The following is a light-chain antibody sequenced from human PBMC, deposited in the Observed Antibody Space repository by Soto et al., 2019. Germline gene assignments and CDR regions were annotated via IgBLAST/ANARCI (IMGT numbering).Light chain of an antibody. V-gene: IGKV1-33*01. CDR2: DAS. CDR3: HQYHNLPYT. Sequence: DIQMTQSPPSLPASVGDRVTITCQASQGINNHLNWYQHKPGRAPKLLIYDASNLETGVPSRFSGSGSGTDFTLTISSLQPEDFTTYFCHQYHNLPYTFGQGTELEIK. J-gene: IGKJ2*01. CDR1: QGINNH.